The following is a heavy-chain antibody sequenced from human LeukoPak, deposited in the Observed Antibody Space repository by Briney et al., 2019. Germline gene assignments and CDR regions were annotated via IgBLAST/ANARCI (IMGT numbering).Heavy chain of an antibody. Sequence: PGGSLRLSCAASGFTFSSYAMSWVRQAPGKGLEWVSVIYSGGSTYYADSVKGRFTISRDNSKNTLYLQMNSLRVEDTAVYYCARIISSWLYYFDYWGQGALVTVSS. CDR3: ARIISSWLYYFDY. D-gene: IGHD6-13*01. V-gene: IGHV3-66*01. J-gene: IGHJ4*02. CDR1: GFTFSSYA. CDR2: IYSGGST.